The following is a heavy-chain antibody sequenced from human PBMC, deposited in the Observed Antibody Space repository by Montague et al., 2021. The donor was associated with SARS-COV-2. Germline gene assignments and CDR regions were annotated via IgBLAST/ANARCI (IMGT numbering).Heavy chain of an antibody. D-gene: IGHD6-19*01. CDR2: TYWNDDK. CDR1: GFSLYTSGVG. CDR3: AHKFSGWPIEFAN. J-gene: IGHJ4*02. V-gene: IGHV2-5*01. Sequence: PAPVKPTQTLTLTCTFSGFSLYTSGVGVAWIRQPPGKALECLALTYWNDDKRYSPSLKTRLTVTKDTSKNQVVLTMTDMDPADTATYYCAHKFSGWPIEFANWGQGVLVTVSS.